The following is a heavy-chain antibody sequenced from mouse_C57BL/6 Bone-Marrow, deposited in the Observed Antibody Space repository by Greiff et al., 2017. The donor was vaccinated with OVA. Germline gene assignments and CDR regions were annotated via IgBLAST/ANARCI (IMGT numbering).Heavy chain of an antibody. Sequence: EVMLVESGGGLVQPGGSLSLSCAASGFTFTDYYMSWVRQPPGKALEWLGFIRNEANGYTTEYSASVKGTFTISRDNSQSILYLQMNALRDEDSATYCCARWGYGSSFAYWGQGTLVTVSA. D-gene: IGHD1-1*01. J-gene: IGHJ3*01. V-gene: IGHV7-3*01. CDR3: ARWGYGSSFAY. CDR1: GFTFTDYY. CDR2: IRNEANGYTT.